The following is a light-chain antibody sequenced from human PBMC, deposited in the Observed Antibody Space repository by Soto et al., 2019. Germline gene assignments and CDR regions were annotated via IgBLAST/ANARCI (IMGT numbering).Light chain of an antibody. CDR3: SSYAGSTNVV. V-gene: IGLV2-8*01. J-gene: IGLJ1*01. CDR1: SRDVGGYNH. CDR2: EGS. Sequence: QSALTQPPSASGSPGQSVTISCTGTSRDVGGYNHVSWYQQHPGKAPKLMIYEGSKRPSGVSDRFSGSKSGNTASLTVSGLQGEDEADYYCSSYAGSTNVVFGTGTKVTVL.